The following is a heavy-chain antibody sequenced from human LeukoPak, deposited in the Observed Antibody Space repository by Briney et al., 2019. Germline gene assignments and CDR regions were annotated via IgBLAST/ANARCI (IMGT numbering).Heavy chain of an antibody. CDR2: IWYDGSNK. V-gene: IGHV3-33*01. CDR3: ARDWDYGDYGGYFDY. J-gene: IGHJ4*02. CDR1: GFTFSSYG. Sequence: GRSLRLSCAASGFTFSSYGMHWVRQAPGKGLEWVAVIWYDGSNKYYADSVKGRFTISRDNSKNTLYLQMNSLRAEDTAVYYCARDWDYGDYGGYFDYWGQGTLVTVSS. D-gene: IGHD4-17*01.